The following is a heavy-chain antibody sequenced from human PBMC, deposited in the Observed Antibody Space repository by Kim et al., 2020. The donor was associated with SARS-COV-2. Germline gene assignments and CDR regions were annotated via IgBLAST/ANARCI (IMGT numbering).Heavy chain of an antibody. J-gene: IGHJ4*02. CDR3: ARRNTLDY. D-gene: IGHD2-15*01. V-gene: IGHV1-46*01. Sequence: GGSTSYEQQFQGRVTMTRDTSTSTVYIELSSQRSEDTAVYYCARRNTLDYWGQGTLVTVSS. CDR2: GGST.